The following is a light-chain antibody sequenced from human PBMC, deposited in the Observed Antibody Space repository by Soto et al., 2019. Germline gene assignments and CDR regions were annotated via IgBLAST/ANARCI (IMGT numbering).Light chain of an antibody. CDR1: QSVSSN. CDR3: QQRGNWPS. CDR2: DAS. J-gene: IGKJ4*01. V-gene: IGKV3-11*01. Sequence: EVVLTQSPGTLSLSPGERATLSCRASQSVSSNLAWYQQKRGRAPRLLIYDASNRATGIPARFSGSGSGTDFTLTISSLEPEDFAVYYCQQRGNWPSFGGGTKVDI.